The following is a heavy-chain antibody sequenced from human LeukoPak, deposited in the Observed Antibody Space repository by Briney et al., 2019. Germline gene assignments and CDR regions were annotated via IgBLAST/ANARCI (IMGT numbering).Heavy chain of an antibody. CDR1: GFTFSAYS. Sequence: WGSLRLSCAASGFTFSAYSMNWVRQAPGKGLEWIPDIISSGSTIKYADSVKGRFTISRDNAKNSLYLQMNSLRAEDTAVYYCARGRNGYYFDYWGQGTLVTVSS. D-gene: IGHD3-22*01. CDR3: ARGRNGYYFDY. V-gene: IGHV3-48*04. CDR2: IISSGSTI. J-gene: IGHJ4*02.